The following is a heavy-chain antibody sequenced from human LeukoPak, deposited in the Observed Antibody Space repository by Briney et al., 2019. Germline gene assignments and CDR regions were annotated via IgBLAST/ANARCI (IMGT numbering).Heavy chain of an antibody. D-gene: IGHD2-2*02. CDR1: GGTFSSYA. Sequence: SVKVSCKASGGTFSSYAISWVRQAPGQGLEWMGGIIPIFGTANYAQKFQGRVTITADESTSTAYMELSSLRSEDTAVYYCARVGGEYQLLYLAPWGQGTLVTVSS. V-gene: IGHV1-69*01. CDR2: IIPIFGTA. J-gene: IGHJ5*02. CDR3: ARVGGEYQLLYLAP.